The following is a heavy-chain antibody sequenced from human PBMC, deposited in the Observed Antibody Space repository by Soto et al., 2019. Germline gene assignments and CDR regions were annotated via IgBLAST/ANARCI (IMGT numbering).Heavy chain of an antibody. Sequence: QVQLVESGGGVVQPGTSLRLSCAASGFPFTTYGMHWVREAPTKGLDWVAVITYDGSNKYYADSVRGRFTISRDNSKNPLYLQMNSLTPEDTALYYCVGGQYYFDYRGQGTLVTVSS. CDR3: VGGQYYFDY. CDR2: ITYDGSNK. D-gene: IGHD3-10*01. V-gene: IGHV3-30*03. CDR1: GFPFTTYG. J-gene: IGHJ4*02.